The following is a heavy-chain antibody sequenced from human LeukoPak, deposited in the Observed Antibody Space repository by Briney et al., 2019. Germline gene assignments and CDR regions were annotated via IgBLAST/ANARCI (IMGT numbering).Heavy chain of an antibody. CDR3: ARGATHSDY. CDR1: GGSISSSSYY. CDR2: IYYSGST. V-gene: IGHV4-39*07. J-gene: IGHJ4*02. Sequence: PSETLSLTCTVSGGSISSSSYYWGWIRQPPGKGLEWIGNIYYSGSTNYNPSLKSRVTISVDTSKNQFSLKLSSVTAADTAVYYCARGATHSDYWGQGTLVTVSS.